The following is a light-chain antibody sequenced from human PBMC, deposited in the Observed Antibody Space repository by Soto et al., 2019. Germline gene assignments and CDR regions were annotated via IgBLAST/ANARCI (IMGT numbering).Light chain of an antibody. J-gene: IGLJ1*01. CDR2: DVS. CDR3: SSYTTSNTRQIV. Sequence: QSALTQPASVSGSPGQSITISCTGTSSDVGGYNYVSWYQQHPGKAPKFMIYDVSNRPSGVSNRCSGSKSGNTASLTISGLQAEDEADYYRSSYTTSNTRQIVFGTGTKLTVL. CDR1: SSDVGGYNY. V-gene: IGLV2-14*01.